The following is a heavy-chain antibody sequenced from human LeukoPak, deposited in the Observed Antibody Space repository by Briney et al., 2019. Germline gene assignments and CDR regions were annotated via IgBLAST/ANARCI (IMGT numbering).Heavy chain of an antibody. Sequence: AGGSLRLSCAASGFTFSSYGMNWVRQAPGKGLEWVSYISSSGSTIYYADSVKGRFTISRDNAKNSLYLQMNSLRAEDTAVYYCARETQYSSSSPNWFDPWGQGTLVTVSS. CDR2: ISSSGSTI. J-gene: IGHJ5*02. D-gene: IGHD6-6*01. CDR3: ARETQYSSSSPNWFDP. V-gene: IGHV3-48*03. CDR1: GFTFSSYG.